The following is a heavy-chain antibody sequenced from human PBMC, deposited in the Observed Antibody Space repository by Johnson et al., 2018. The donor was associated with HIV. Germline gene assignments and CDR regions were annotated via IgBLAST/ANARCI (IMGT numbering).Heavy chain of an antibody. CDR3: ANLGLTGSDAFDI. Sequence: QVQLVESGGGVVQPGRSLRLSCAASGFTFSSYAMHWVRQAPGKGLEWVAVISYDGSNKYYADSVKGRFTISRDNAKNSLYLQMNSLRVEDTAVYYCANLGLTGSDAFDIWGQGTMVTVSS. CDR1: GFTFSSYA. CDR2: ISYDGSNK. J-gene: IGHJ3*02. D-gene: IGHD3/OR15-3a*01. V-gene: IGHV3-30-3*01.